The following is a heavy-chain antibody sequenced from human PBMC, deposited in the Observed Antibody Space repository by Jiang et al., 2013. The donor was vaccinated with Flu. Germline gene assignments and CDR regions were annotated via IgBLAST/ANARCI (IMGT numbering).Heavy chain of an antibody. D-gene: IGHD1-14*01. CDR3: AREAQNQKYYYGMDV. CDR1: SSGGYV. CDR2: IYYSGST. Sequence: SSGGYVLDLGSAQHPREGAWNGLGTIYYSGSTSYNPSLKDRVTISLDTSKNQFSLKVTSMTAADTAVYYCAREAQNQKYYYGMDVWGQGTTVTVSS. V-gene: IGHV4-31*02. J-gene: IGHJ6*02.